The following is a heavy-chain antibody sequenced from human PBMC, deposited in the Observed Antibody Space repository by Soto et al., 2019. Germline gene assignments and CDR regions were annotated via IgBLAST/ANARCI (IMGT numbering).Heavy chain of an antibody. CDR1: GGSISSGGYY. CDR3: ARETSPERGYSYGFDY. Sequence: SETLSLTCTVSGGSISSGGYYWSWIRQHPGKGLEWIGYIYYSGSTYYNPSLKSRVTISVDTSKNQFSLKLSSVTAADTAVYYCARETSPERGYSYGFDYWGQGTLVTVS. CDR2: IYYSGST. V-gene: IGHV4-31*03. J-gene: IGHJ4*02. D-gene: IGHD5-18*01.